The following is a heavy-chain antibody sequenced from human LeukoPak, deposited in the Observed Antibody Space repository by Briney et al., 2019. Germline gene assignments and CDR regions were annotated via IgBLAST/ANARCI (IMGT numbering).Heavy chain of an antibody. CDR3: AKGLWFGELSPFDY. D-gene: IGHD3-10*01. V-gene: IGHV3-23*01. CDR2: ISGSGGST. Sequence: AGSLRLSCAASGFTFSSYAMSWVRQAPGKGLEYVSAISGSGGSTYYADSVKGRFTISRDNSKNTLYLQMNSLRAEDTAVYYCAKGLWFGELSPFDYWGQGTLVTVSS. J-gene: IGHJ4*02. CDR1: GFTFSSYA.